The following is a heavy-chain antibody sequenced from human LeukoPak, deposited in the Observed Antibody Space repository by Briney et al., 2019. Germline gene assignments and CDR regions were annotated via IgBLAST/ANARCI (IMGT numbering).Heavy chain of an antibody. CDR2: ISSSSYI. V-gene: IGHV3-21*01. D-gene: IGHD3-22*01. Sequence: GGSLRLSCAASGFAFSSYSMNWVRQAPGKGLEWVSSISSSSYIYYADSVKGRFTIPRDNAKNSLYLQMNSLRAEDTAVYYCARRIKNYDSSGYYGSDYWGQGTLVTVSS. CDR1: GFAFSSYS. J-gene: IGHJ4*02. CDR3: ARRIKNYDSSGYYGSDY.